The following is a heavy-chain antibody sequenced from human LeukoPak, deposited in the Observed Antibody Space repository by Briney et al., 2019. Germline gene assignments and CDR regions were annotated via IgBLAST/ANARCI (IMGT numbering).Heavy chain of an antibody. Sequence: ASVKVSCKASGYIFTSYAMHWVRRAPGQGLEWMGIINPSGGTTNYAQKFQGRVTMTRDTSTSTVYMDLSSLRSEDTAVYYCAREITPRIVVASFDPWGQGTLVTVSS. CDR1: GYIFTSYA. V-gene: IGHV1-46*01. CDR2: INPSGGTT. D-gene: IGHD2-2*01. J-gene: IGHJ5*02. CDR3: AREITPRIVVASFDP.